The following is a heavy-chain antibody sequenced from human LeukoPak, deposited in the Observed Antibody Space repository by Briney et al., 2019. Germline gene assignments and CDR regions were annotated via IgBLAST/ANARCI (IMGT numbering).Heavy chain of an antibody. Sequence: GGSLRLSCAASGFTVSTNYMSWVRQAPGKGLEWVSAIYSGGSTSYADSVKGRFTISRESSKNTLYFQMNNLRAEETAVYYCARVVRMAAGMNYYPDYWGQGALVTVSS. V-gene: IGHV3-53*01. CDR1: GFTVSTNY. CDR2: IYSGGST. CDR3: ARVVRMAAGMNYYPDY. J-gene: IGHJ4*02. D-gene: IGHD6-13*01.